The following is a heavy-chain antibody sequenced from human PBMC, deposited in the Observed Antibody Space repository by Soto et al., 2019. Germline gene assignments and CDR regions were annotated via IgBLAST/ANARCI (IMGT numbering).Heavy chain of an antibody. CDR1: GSITNHH. D-gene: IGHD6-19*01. CDR2: FNPSGLST. Sequence: QVHLVQSGAEVKKPGASVNVSCQASGSITNHHMHWVRQAPGQGLEWMGIFNPSGLSTTYAQKFQGRITITRDTSPSTVYMELSSLKSEDTAVYFCAKVTHRGPIAVAGPLGSWGQGTLVIVSS. CDR3: AKVTHRGPIAVAGPLGS. J-gene: IGHJ4*02. V-gene: IGHV1-46*01.